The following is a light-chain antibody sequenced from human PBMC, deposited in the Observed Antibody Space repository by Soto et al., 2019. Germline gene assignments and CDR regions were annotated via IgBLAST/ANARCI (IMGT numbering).Light chain of an antibody. CDR1: QSVSSN. CDR2: GAS. CDR3: HQYASSPLT. J-gene: IGKJ5*01. Sequence: EIVMTQSPATLSVSPGERATLSCRASQSVSSNLAWYQQTPGQAPRLLIHGASTRATGIPDRFSGSGSGTDFTLTLSRLESEDSAVYYCHQYASSPLTFGQGTRLEIK. V-gene: IGKV3D-15*01.